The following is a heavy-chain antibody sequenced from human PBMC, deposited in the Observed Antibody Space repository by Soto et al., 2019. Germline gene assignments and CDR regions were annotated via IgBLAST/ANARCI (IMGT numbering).Heavy chain of an antibody. D-gene: IGHD3-3*01. CDR3: ARDDPIFGAIPRMDI. CDR1: GFPFITYT. CDR2: ITSSSTRNI. Sequence: GWSLRLACSSSGFPFITYTMYWVRQAPGKGLEWVSSITSSSTRNIFYADSVKGRFTISRDNANNILYLQMNNLRVEDTAVYYCARDDPIFGAIPRMDIWGQGTTVTVSS. V-gene: IGHV3-21*06. J-gene: IGHJ6*02.